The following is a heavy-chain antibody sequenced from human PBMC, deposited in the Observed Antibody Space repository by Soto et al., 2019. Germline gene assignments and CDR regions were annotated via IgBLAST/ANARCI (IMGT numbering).Heavy chain of an antibody. CDR3: ARAEGIAAAALDY. J-gene: IGHJ4*02. Sequence: ASVKVSCKASGYTFTGYYMHWVRQAPGQGLEWMGWINPNSGGTNYAQKFQGRVTMTRDTSISTAYMELSRLRSDDTAVYYCARAEGIAAAALDYWGQGTLVTVCS. CDR2: INPNSGGT. CDR1: GYTFTGYY. V-gene: IGHV1-2*02. D-gene: IGHD6-13*01.